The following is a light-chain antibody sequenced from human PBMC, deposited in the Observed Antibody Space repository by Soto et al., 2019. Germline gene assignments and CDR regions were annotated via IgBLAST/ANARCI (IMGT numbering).Light chain of an antibody. CDR2: EVN. J-gene: IGLJ2*01. CDR1: SSDVGGYKF. Sequence: QSALTQPPSASGSPGQSVTISCTGTSSDVGGYKFVSWYQQHPGKAPKLMIYEVNKRPSGVPDRFSGSKSGNTASLAVSGLQAEDEADYYCSSYEGSNNLLFGGGTQLTVL. V-gene: IGLV2-8*01. CDR3: SSYEGSNNLL.